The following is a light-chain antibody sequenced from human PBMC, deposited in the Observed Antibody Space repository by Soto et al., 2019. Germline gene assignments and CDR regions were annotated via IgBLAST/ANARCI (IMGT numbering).Light chain of an antibody. Sequence: QSVPTQPRSVSGSPGQSVTISCTGTSSDVGGYDYVSWYQQHPGKAPKLMIYDVTKRPSGVPDRFSGSRSGNTASLTISGLQAEDDADYYCCSYAGTYTFYVFGTGTKVTVL. CDR3: CSYAGTYTFYV. CDR1: SSDVGGYDY. V-gene: IGLV2-11*01. J-gene: IGLJ1*01. CDR2: DVT.